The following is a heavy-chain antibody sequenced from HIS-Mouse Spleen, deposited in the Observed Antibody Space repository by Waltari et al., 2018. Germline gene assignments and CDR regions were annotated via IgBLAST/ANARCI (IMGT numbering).Heavy chain of an antibody. D-gene: IGHD6-19*01. CDR3: AKDRQWLVRIYFDY. Sequence: EVQLLESGGGLVQPGGSLRLSCAARGFIFSSYAMSWVRQAPGKGLEWFSAISGSGGSTYYADSVKGRFTISRDNSKNTLYLQMNSLRAEDTAVYYCAKDRQWLVRIYFDYWGQGTLVTVSS. CDR2: ISGSGGST. V-gene: IGHV3-23*01. J-gene: IGHJ4*02. CDR1: GFIFSSYA.